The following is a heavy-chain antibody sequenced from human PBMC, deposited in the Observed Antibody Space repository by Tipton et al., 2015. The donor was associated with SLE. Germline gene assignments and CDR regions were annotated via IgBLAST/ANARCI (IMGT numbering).Heavy chain of an antibody. CDR2: INHSGRT. CDR3: ARQYYYDSSGYPFDY. D-gene: IGHD3-22*01. CDR1: GGSFSGYY. Sequence: TLSLTCAVYGGSFSGYYWSWIRQPPGKGLEWIGEINHSGRTNYNPSLKSRVTITVDTSKNQFSLKLSSVTAADTAVYYCARQYYYDSSGYPFDYWGQGTLVTVSS. J-gene: IGHJ4*02. V-gene: IGHV4-34*01.